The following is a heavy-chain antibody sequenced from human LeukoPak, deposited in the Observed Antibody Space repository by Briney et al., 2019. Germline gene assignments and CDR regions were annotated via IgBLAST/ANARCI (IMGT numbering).Heavy chain of an antibody. Sequence: PGASVKISCKASGDTFTTSHMHWVRQAPGQELEWMGKINPSGGSTTYAQQFQGRVSMTRDLSMSTVYMELSSLRSEDTAVYYCVRNLMQFTGLAYWGQGTLVTVSS. J-gene: IGHJ4*02. V-gene: IGHV1-46*01. D-gene: IGHD2-8*02. CDR3: VRNLMQFTGLAY. CDR2: INPSGGST. CDR1: GDTFTTSH.